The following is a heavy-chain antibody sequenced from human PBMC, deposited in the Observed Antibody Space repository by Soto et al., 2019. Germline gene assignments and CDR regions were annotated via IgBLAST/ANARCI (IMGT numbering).Heavy chain of an antibody. Sequence: SETLSLTGTVSGGSINSGDYYWTWLRQPPGKGLEWIGNIFHSGSTYYTPSLQSRVTISLDTSKNHFSLKLSSVTPADTAVYYCARDRYYGSGTYYNFYSGMDVWGQGTTVTVSS. CDR2: IFHSGST. CDR3: ARDRYYGSGTYYNFYSGMDV. D-gene: IGHD3-10*01. V-gene: IGHV4-30-4*01. J-gene: IGHJ6*02. CDR1: GGSINSGDYY.